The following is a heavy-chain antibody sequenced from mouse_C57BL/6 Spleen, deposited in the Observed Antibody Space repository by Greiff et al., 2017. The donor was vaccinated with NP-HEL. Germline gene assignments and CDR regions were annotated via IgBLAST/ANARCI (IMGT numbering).Heavy chain of an antibody. Sequence: EVNVVESEGGLVQPGSSMKLSCTASGFTFSDYYMAWVRQVPEKGLEWVANINYDGSSTYYLDSLQSRFIISRDNAKNILYLQMSSLKSEDTATYYCARAYYNYAMDYWGQGTSVTVSS. V-gene: IGHV5-16*01. CDR3: ARAYYNYAMDY. CDR2: INYDGSST. D-gene: IGHD2-12*01. CDR1: GFTFSDYY. J-gene: IGHJ4*01.